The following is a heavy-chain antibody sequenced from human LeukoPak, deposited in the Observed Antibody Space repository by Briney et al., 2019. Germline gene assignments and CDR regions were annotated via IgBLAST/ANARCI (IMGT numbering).Heavy chain of an antibody. V-gene: IGHV4-59*08. D-gene: IGHD6-13*01. J-gene: IGHJ4*02. CDR3: ARRRSSNWAFDS. CDR1: GGSIDGYC. CDR2: IYYSGST. Sequence: PSETLSLTCTVSGGSIDGYCWSWIRQPPGKELEWIGNIYYSGSTNYNPSLRSRVTISGDTSKNHFSLRLSSVTAADTAVYYCARRRSSNWAFDSWGQGTLVTVSS.